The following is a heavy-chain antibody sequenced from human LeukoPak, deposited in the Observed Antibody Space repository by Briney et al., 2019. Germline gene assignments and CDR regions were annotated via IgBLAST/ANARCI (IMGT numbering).Heavy chain of an antibody. CDR2: IYYSGST. V-gene: IGHV4-59*01. J-gene: IGHJ5*02. CDR3: ARGGYDILTGYYNDWFDP. Sequence: SETLSLTCTVSGGSISSYYWSWIRQPPGKGLEWIGYIYYSGSTNYNPSLTSRVTISVDTSKNQFSLKLSSVTAADTAVYYCARGGYDILTGYYNDWFDPWGQGTLVTVSS. CDR1: GGSISSYY. D-gene: IGHD3-9*01.